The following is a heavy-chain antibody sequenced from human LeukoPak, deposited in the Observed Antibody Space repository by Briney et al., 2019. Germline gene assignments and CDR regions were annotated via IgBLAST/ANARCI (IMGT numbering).Heavy chain of an antibody. CDR1: GFTFDDYA. J-gene: IGHJ6*03. CDR3: AKDTGSYYYYYYMDV. CDR2: ISWNSGTI. V-gene: IGHV3-9*03. D-gene: IGHD2-15*01. Sequence: PGRSLRLSCAASGFTFDDYAMHWVRQAPGKGLEWVSGISWNSGTIGYADSMKGRFTISRDNAKNSLYLQMNSLRAEDMALYYCAKDTGSYYYYYYMDVWGKGTTVTVSS.